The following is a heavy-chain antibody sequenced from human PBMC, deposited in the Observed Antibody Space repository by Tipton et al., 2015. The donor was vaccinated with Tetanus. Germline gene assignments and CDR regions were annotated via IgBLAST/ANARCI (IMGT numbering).Heavy chain of an antibody. J-gene: IGHJ5*02. CDR2: IYYSGST. CDR1: GGSVSSGSYY. CDR3: ARGSTYYYDSSGYYLYLNWFDP. V-gene: IGHV4-61*01. Sequence: LSLTCTVSGGSVSSGSYYWSWIRPPQGKGLEWIGYIYYSGSTNYNPSLKSPLTISVDTSKNQFSLKLSSVTAADTAVYYCARGSTYYYDSSGYYLYLNWFDPWGQGTLVTVSS. D-gene: IGHD3-22*01.